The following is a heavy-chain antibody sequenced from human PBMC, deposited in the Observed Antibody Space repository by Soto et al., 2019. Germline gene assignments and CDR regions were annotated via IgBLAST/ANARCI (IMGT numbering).Heavy chain of an antibody. J-gene: IGHJ6*02. V-gene: IGHV1-18*01. D-gene: IGHD2-2*01. CDR3: ARGYCSSTSCYVYYYYGMDV. CDR1: GYTFTSYG. CDR2: ISAYNGNT. Sequence: QVQLVQSGAEVKKPGASVKVSCKASGYTFTSYGISWVRQAPGQGLEWMGWISAYNGNTNYAQKLQGRVTMTTDTSTSTDYMELRSLRSDDTAVYYCARGYCSSTSCYVYYYYGMDVWGQGTTVTVFS.